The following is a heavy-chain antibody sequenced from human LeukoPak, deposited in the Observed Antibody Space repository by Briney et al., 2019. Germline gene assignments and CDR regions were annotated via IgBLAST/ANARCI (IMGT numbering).Heavy chain of an antibody. CDR2: IYYSGST. Sequence: PSETLSLTCTVSGGSISSYYWGWIRQPPGKGLEWIGSIYYSGSTYYNPSLKSRVTISVGTSKNQFSLKLSSVTAPDTAVYYCARYSSSWYDIAGAFDIWGQGTMVTVSS. J-gene: IGHJ3*02. CDR3: ARYSSSWYDIAGAFDI. V-gene: IGHV4-39*07. D-gene: IGHD6-13*01. CDR1: GGSISSYY.